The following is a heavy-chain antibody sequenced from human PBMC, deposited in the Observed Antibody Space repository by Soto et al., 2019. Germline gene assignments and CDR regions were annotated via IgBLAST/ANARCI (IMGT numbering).Heavy chain of an antibody. V-gene: IGHV3-23*01. D-gene: IGHD2-15*01. J-gene: IGHJ4*01. CDR1: GFTFSNYA. CDR3: TKGGRGNDLLLYDY. Sequence: PGGSLRLSCAASGFTFSNYAMSWVRLALLEGLVGVSAVSERGGSIYCADSGKGRSTISGDSSMYRLFLKMNSLRGEDTAVYYCTKGGRGNDLLLYDYSSHGTGETVSS. CDR2: VSERGGSI.